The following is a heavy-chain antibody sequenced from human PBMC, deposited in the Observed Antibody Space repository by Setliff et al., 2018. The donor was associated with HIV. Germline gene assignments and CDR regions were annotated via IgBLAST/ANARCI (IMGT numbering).Heavy chain of an antibody. J-gene: IGHJ4*02. Sequence: ASVTVSCQASGYNFSTYALHWVRQAPGQRLEWLGWMNAASGKTKYSEEFQSRISFTRDTSAKTAYLELTKLTSEDMAIYYCVRVRVGGSLYFDFWGQGTPVTVSS. CDR2: MNAASGKT. D-gene: IGHD1-26*01. CDR3: VRVRVGGSLYFDF. CDR1: GYNFSTYA. V-gene: IGHV1-3*03.